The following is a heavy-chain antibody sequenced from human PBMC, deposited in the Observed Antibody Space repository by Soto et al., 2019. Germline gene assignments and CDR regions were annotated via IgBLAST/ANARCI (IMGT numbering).Heavy chain of an antibody. J-gene: IGHJ4*02. CDR1: GFIFNNYA. CDR2: ISGSGGST. V-gene: IGHV3-23*01. Sequence: PGGSLRLSCAASGFIFNNYAMSWVRQAPGKGLEWVSAISGSGGSTYYADSVKGRFTISRDNSKNTLYLQMNSLRAEDTAVYYCARGLTTVTLKVFDYWGQGALVTVSS. CDR3: ARGLTTVTLKVFDY. D-gene: IGHD4-17*01.